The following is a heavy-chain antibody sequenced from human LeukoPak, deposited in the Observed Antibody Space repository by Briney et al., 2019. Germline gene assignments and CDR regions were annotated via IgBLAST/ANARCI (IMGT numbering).Heavy chain of an antibody. CDR3: AKEPKSDYGDYPD. V-gene: IGHV3-9*01. Sequence: PGRSLRLSCAASGFTFDDYAMHWVRQAPGKGLEWVSGISWNSGSIGYADSVKGRFTISRDNAKNSLYLQMNSLRAEDTALYYCAKEPKSDYGDYPDWGQGTLVTVS. D-gene: IGHD4-17*01. J-gene: IGHJ4*02. CDR1: GFTFDDYA. CDR2: ISWNSGSI.